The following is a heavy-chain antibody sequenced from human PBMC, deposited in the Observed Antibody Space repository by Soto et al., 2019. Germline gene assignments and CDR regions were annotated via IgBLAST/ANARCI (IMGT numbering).Heavy chain of an antibody. D-gene: IGHD6-19*01. J-gene: IGHJ5*02. CDR1: GGSISSYY. CDR3: ARVEAVAASEWFDP. V-gene: IGHV4-59*01. Sequence: PSETLSLTCTVSGGSISSYYWSWIRQPPGKGLEWIGYIYYSGSTNYNPSLKSRVTISVDTSKNQFSLKLSSVTAADTAVYYCARVEAVAASEWFDPWGQGTLVTVSS. CDR2: IYYSGST.